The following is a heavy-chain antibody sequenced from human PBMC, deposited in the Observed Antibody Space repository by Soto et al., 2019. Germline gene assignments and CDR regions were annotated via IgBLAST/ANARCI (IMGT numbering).Heavy chain of an antibody. V-gene: IGHV1-18*04. CDR1: GYTFTKYG. J-gene: IGHJ6*02. Sequence: QEQLVQSGGEVKKPGASVRVSCKASGYTFTKYGITWVRQAPGQGLEWMGWIGVYNGKTNYARKLQGRVFITADPSAITAYLELRSLKSDDTAVYYCSRARYCTSPSCYNHYYYGMDIWGQGTTVSVSS. CDR3: SRARYCTSPSCYNHYYYGMDI. D-gene: IGHD2-2*02. CDR2: IGVYNGKT.